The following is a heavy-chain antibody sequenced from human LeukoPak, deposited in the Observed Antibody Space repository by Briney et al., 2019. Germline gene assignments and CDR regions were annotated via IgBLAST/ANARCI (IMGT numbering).Heavy chain of an antibody. J-gene: IGHJ4*02. CDR1: GFTFSSYE. CDR3: ARNTYGDYVRYFDY. D-gene: IGHD4-17*01. Sequence: GGSLRLSCAASGFTFSSYEMNWVRQAQGKGLEWVSYISSGGSTIYYADSVKGRFTISRDNAKNSLYLQMNSLRAEDTAVYYCARNTYGDYVRYFDYWGQGTLVTVSS. V-gene: IGHV3-48*03. CDR2: ISSGGSTI.